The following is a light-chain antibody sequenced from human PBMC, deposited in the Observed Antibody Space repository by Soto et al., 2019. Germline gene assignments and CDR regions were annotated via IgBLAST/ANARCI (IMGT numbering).Light chain of an antibody. Sequence: DIQLTQSPSSLSASVGDRVTITCRASQSISNFLNWYQQKPGQAPKLLISSASNVQSGVPSRFSGRGSGTEFTLTISVLQHEDSASYCCQQSYNFPRTFGQGTKVEI. CDR3: QQSYNFPRT. J-gene: IGKJ1*01. V-gene: IGKV1-39*01. CDR2: SAS. CDR1: QSISNF.